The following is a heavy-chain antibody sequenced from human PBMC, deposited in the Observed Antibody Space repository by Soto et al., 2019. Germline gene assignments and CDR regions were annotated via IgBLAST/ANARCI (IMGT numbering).Heavy chain of an antibody. CDR1: GGTFSSYT. CDR3: ARGVVRSGELLYSFDY. V-gene: IGHV1-69*02. Sequence: SVKVSCKASGGTFSSYTISWVRQAPGQGLEWMGRIIPILGIANYAQKFQGRVTITADKSTSTAYMELSSLRSEDTAVYYCARGVVRSGELLYSFDYWGQGTLVTVSS. J-gene: IGHJ4*02. D-gene: IGHD3-10*01. CDR2: IIPILGIA.